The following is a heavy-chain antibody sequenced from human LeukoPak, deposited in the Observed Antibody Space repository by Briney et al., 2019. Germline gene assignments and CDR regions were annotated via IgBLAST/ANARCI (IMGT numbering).Heavy chain of an antibody. CDR3: ARVRHPEQWLVRDYGMDV. Sequence: GASVKVSCKVSGYTLTELSMHWVRQAPGKGLEWMGGFDPEDGETIYAQKFQGRVTMTRDTSISTAYMELSRLRSDDTAVYYCARVRHPEQWLVRDYGMDVWGQGTTVTVSS. CDR1: GYTLTELS. CDR2: FDPEDGET. V-gene: IGHV1-24*01. D-gene: IGHD6-19*01. J-gene: IGHJ6*02.